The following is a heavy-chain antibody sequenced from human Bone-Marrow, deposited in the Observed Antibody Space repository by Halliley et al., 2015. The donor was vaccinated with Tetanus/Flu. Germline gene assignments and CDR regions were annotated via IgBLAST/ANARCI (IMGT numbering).Heavy chain of an antibody. Sequence: TLSLTCTVSGGSISSGGFFWSWIRQLPGKGLEWIGYIYYTGSTYYNSSLKSRVSMSIDTSKNQFSLKLSSVTAADTAIYYCARDLPSGYNNYFDPWGQGSLVIVSS. CDR3: ARDLPSGYNNYFDP. J-gene: IGHJ5*02. CDR2: IYYTGST. D-gene: IGHD3-22*01. CDR1: GGSISSGGFF. V-gene: IGHV4-31*03.